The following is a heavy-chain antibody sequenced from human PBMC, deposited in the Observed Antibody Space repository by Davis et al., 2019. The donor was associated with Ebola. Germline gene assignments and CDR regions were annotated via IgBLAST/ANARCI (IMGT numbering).Heavy chain of an antibody. CDR2: INPRGGST. CDR3: ARETITLPNAFDI. CDR1: GYSFTNYW. Sequence: ASVKVSCKGSGYSFTNYWIGWVRQAPGQGLEWMGIINPRGGSTTYGRQFQGRVTMTRDTSTSTVYMELSSLRSEDTAVYYCARETITLPNAFDIWGQGTMVTVSS. J-gene: IGHJ3*02. V-gene: IGHV1-46*01.